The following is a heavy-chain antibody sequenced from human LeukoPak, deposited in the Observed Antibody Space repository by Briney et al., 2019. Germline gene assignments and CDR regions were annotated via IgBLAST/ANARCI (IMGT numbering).Heavy chain of an antibody. CDR1: GFTLSNHE. D-gene: IGHD3-10*01. V-gene: IGHV3-48*03. J-gene: IGHJ5*02. CDR3: ARGGMVPGHRWWFDP. CDR2: VSASGITI. Sequence: PGGSLRLSCVASGFTLSNHEMNWVRQAPGKGLEWVSYVSASGITIHYADSVKGRFAISRDNAKNSLFLEMNSVRAEDTAVYYCARGGMVPGHRWWFDPWGQGTLFTVSS.